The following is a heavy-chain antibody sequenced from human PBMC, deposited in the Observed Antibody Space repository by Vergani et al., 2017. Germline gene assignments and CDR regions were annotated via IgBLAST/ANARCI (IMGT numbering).Heavy chain of an antibody. CDR1: GGSITSGSFY. CDR3: ARGARDFWSGSAYYYMDV. CDR2: IHSSGTT. J-gene: IGHJ6*03. Sequence: QVQLHESGPGLVKPSQTLSLTCTVSGGSITSGSFYWSWIRQPAGKGLEWIGRIHSSGTTNYNPSLKSRVTLSVDTSKNQLSLRMTSVTAADTAVYYCARGARDFWSGSAYYYMDVWGKGTTVTVSS. D-gene: IGHD3-3*01. V-gene: IGHV4-61*02.